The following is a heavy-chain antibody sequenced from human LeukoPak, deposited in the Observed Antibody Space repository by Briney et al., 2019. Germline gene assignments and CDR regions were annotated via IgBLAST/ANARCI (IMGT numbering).Heavy chain of an antibody. CDR3: ARASNYYDSLWGYNFFDP. Sequence: ASVKVSCKASGYTFTSYGISWVRQAPGQGLEWMGWISGYNGNTNYAQNLQDRLTVTTDTSTNTSYMELRSLRSDDTAVYYCARASNYYDSLWGYNFFDPWGQGTLVTVSS. CDR1: GYTFTSYG. V-gene: IGHV1-18*01. CDR2: ISGYNGNT. J-gene: IGHJ5*02. D-gene: IGHD3-22*01.